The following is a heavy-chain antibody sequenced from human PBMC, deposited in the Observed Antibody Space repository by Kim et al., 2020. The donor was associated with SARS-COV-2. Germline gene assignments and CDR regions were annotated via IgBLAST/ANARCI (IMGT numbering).Heavy chain of an antibody. CDR3: ARRGAVAGNPVYDY. J-gene: IGHJ4*01. D-gene: IGHD6-19*01. Sequence: SETLSLICTVSGGSISSSSHYWTWIRQSPGEGLEWIGSIHYSGNTYYNPSLKSRITISVDTSKNQFSLDLSSVTAADTAVYYCARRGAVAGNPVYDYWG. CDR2: IHYSGNT. CDR1: GGSISSSSHY. V-gene: IGHV4-39*01.